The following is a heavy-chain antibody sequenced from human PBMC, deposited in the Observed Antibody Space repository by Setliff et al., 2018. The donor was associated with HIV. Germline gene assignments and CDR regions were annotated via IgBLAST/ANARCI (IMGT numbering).Heavy chain of an antibody. CDR2: MYYSGST. CDR3: ARDRRTYYYDSSGYSPPLRAFDI. CDR1: GGSISSSSYY. J-gene: IGHJ3*02. D-gene: IGHD3-22*01. Sequence: SETLSLTCTVSGGSISSSSYYWGWVRQPPGKGLEWIGSMYYSGSTYHNPSLKSRVTISADPSKNQFSLNLSSVTAADTAVYYCARDRRTYYYDSSGYSPPLRAFDIWGQGTMVTVSS. V-gene: IGHV4-39*07.